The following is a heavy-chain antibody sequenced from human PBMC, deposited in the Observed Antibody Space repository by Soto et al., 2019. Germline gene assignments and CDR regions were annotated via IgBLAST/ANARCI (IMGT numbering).Heavy chain of an antibody. V-gene: IGHV1-69*06. D-gene: IGHD3-16*02. J-gene: IGHJ6*02. CDR1: GGTFSSYA. CDR3: TRERMITFGGVIAPWHYYFYGMDV. Sequence: GASVKVSCKASGGTFSSYAISWVRQAPGQGLDWMGGIIPIFGTANYAQKFQGRVTITADKSTSTAYMELSSLRSEDTAVYYCTRERMITFGGVIAPWHYYFYGMDVWGQGTTVTVSS. CDR2: IIPIFGTA.